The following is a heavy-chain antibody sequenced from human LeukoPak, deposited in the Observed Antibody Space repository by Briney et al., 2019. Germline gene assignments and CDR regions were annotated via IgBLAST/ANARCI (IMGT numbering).Heavy chain of an antibody. CDR1: GFTFSDYY. J-gene: IGHJ6*02. Sequence: GRSLRLSCAASGFTFSDYYMSWIRQAPGKGLEWVSYISSSGSTIYYADSVKGRFTISRDNAKNSLYLQMNSLRAEDTAVYYCARYSPDIVVVPAAQGDYYYGMDVWGQGTTVTVSS. V-gene: IGHV3-11*01. CDR2: ISSSGSTI. CDR3: ARYSPDIVVVPAAQGDYYYGMDV. D-gene: IGHD2-2*01.